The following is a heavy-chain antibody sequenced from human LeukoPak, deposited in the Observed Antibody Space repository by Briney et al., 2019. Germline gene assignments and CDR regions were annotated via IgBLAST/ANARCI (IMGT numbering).Heavy chain of an antibody. V-gene: IGHV4-34*01. CDR3: ARQRNYDFWSGYYGGPYYYYMDV. J-gene: IGHJ6*03. CDR2: INHSGST. CDR1: GGSFSGYY. Sequence: SETLSLTCAVYGGSFSGYYWSWIRQPPGKGLEWIGEINHSGSTNYNPSLKSRVTISVDTSKNQFSLKLSSVTAADTAVYYCARQRNYDFWSGYYGGPYYYYMDVWGKGTTVTVSS. D-gene: IGHD3-3*01.